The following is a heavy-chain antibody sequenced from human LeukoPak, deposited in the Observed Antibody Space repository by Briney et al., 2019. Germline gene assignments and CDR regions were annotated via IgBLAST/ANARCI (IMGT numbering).Heavy chain of an antibody. D-gene: IGHD3-22*01. CDR3: ARDRHYYDTSGDRSYFFDY. CDR1: GFTVSHNY. J-gene: IGHJ4*02. Sequence: GGSLRLSCAASGFTVSHNYMSWVRQAPRKGLEWVSIIYNDGSSYYADSVKGRFTISRDNSKNTVYLQMNSLRAEDTAVYYCARDRHYYDTSGDRSYFFDYWGQGTLVIVSS. CDR2: IYNDGSS. V-gene: IGHV3-66*01.